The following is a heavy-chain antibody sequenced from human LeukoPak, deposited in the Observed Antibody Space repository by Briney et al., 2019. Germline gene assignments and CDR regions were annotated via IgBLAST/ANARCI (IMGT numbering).Heavy chain of an antibody. J-gene: IGHJ3*02. CDR2: INPNSGGT. Sequence: ASVKVSCKASGYTFTGYYMHWVRQAPGQGLEWMGWINPNSGGTNYAQKFRGRVTMTRDTSISTAYMELSRLRSDDTAVYYCARPMIGLLDAFDIWAKGQWSPSLQ. CDR3: ARPMIGLLDAFDI. D-gene: IGHD3-22*01. CDR1: GYTFTGYY. V-gene: IGHV1-2*02.